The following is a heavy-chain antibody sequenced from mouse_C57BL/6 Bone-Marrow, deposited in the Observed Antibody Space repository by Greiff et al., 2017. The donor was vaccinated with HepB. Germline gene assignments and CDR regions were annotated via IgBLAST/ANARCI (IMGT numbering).Heavy chain of an antibody. CDR3: ARRGDSSGYDYAMDY. J-gene: IGHJ4*01. Sequence: VKLMESGAELARPGASVKLSCKASGYTFTSYGISWVKQRTGQGLEWIGEIYPRSGNTYYNEKFKGKATLTADKSSSTAYMELRSLTSEDSAVYFCARRGDSSGYDYAMDYWGQGTSVTVSS. CDR1: GYTFTSYG. V-gene: IGHV1-81*01. D-gene: IGHD3-2*02. CDR2: IYPRSGNT.